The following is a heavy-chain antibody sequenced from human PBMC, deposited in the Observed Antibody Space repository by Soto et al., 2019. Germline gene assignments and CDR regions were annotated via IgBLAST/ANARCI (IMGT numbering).Heavy chain of an antibody. D-gene: IGHD3-22*01. CDR1: GGTFSNHA. V-gene: IGHV1-69*13. CDR3: ARGPDRSGFYLFDY. CDR2: IIPLSGTT. Sequence: ASVKVSCKASGGTFSNHAVSWVRQAPGQGPEWMGGIIPLSGTTNYVQKFQGRVTITADESMTTAYMELSSLRFDDTAVYYCARGPDRSGFYLFDYWGQGTLVTVSS. J-gene: IGHJ4*02.